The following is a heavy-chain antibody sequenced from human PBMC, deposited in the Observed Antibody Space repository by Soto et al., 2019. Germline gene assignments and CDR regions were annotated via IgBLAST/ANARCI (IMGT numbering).Heavy chain of an antibody. Sequence: SATQSVTCPVSGCSVSSGSYYWSWIRQPPGKGLEWIGYIYYSGSTNCNPSLKSRVTISVDTSKNQFSLNLGSVTAADTAVYYCTRRRFGVRGVTTMDVWGPGTTVTVSS. CDR3: TRRRFGVRGVTTMDV. CDR1: GCSVSSGSYY. J-gene: IGHJ6*02. D-gene: IGHD3-10*01. V-gene: IGHV4-61*01. CDR2: IYYSGST.